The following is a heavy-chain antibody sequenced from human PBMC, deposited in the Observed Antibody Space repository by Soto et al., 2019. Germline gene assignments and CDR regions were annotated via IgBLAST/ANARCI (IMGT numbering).Heavy chain of an antibody. CDR2: ISGSGGST. CDR1: GFTFSSYA. V-gene: IGHV3-23*01. D-gene: IGHD3-9*01. CDR3: ANSSLTIGDAFDI. J-gene: IGHJ3*02. Sequence: GGSLRLSCAASGFTFSSYAMSWVRQAPGKGLEWVSAISGSGGSTYYADSVKGRFTITRDSAKNTLYLQMNSLRAEDTAVYYCANSSLTIGDAFDIWGQGTMVTVSS.